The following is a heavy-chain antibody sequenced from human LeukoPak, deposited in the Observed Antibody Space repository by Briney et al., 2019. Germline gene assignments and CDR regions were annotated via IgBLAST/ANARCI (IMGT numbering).Heavy chain of an antibody. J-gene: IGHJ4*02. CDR1: GGSINSYY. V-gene: IGHV4-4*09. Sequence: MPTDTLSLTCTVSGGSINSYYWSWFRQPPGKGLECIASIYSSGSTNYNPSLKSRVTISVDTSKIQFSLKLSSVTAADTAVYYCARLRYAGSYVDYWGQGTLVTVSS. CDR3: ARLRYAGSYVDY. CDR2: IYSSGST. D-gene: IGHD1-26*01.